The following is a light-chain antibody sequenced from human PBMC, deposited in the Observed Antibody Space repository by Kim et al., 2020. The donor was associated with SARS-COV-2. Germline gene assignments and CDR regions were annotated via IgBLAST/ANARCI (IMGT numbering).Light chain of an antibody. CDR2: LYPDGRH. V-gene: IGLV4-69*01. CDR3: QTWRSGTVV. J-gene: IGLJ2*01. CDR1: HRHRPYP. Sequence: PPHRPSPLYHRHRPYPLALFQPHPSISPRYLMNLYPDGRHVKRDGFPVRLSASSSGLPRYLTISSLHSEDEADYYCQTWRSGTVVFGGGTQLTVL.